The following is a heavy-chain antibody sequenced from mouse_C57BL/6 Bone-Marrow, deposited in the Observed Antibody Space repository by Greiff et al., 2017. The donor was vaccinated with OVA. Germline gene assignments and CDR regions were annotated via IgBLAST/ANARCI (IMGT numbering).Heavy chain of an antibody. Sequence: QVQLQQPGAELVKPGASVKMSCKASGYTFTSYWITWVKQRPGQGLEWIGDIYPGSGSTNYNEKFKSKATLTVDTSSSTAYMQLSSLTSEDAAVYYCARSPSTVPDMDYWGQGTSVTVSS. V-gene: IGHV1-55*01. J-gene: IGHJ4*01. CDR1: GYTFTSYW. CDR2: IYPGSGST. D-gene: IGHD1-1*01. CDR3: ARSPSTVPDMDY.